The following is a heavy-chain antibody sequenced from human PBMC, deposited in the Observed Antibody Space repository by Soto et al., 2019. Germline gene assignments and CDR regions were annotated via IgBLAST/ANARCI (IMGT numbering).Heavy chain of an antibody. CDR1: GFSFRNYA. V-gene: IGHV3-23*01. D-gene: IGHD3-10*01. CDR2: LTGSSSNI. Sequence: PWGSLRLSCAASGFSFRNYAMSCVRQAPWKGLEWISTLTGSSSNIYYADSVKGRFAISRDNSRNTLYLQMNSLTAEDTAVYYCANGRATYGLLTHDYWGQGTLVTVSS. CDR3: ANGRATYGLLTHDY. J-gene: IGHJ4*02.